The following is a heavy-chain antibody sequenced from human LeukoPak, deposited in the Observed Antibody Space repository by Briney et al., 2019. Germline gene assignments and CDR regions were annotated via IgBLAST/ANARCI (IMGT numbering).Heavy chain of an antibody. Sequence: ASVKVSCKASGYTFTSYDINWVRQATGQGLEWMGWMNPNSGNTGYAQKLQGRVTMTTDTSTSTAYMELRSLRSDDTAVYYCARDFWSGYYPGLYWGQGTLVTVSS. CDR1: GYTFTSYD. V-gene: IGHV1-8*01. J-gene: IGHJ4*02. CDR3: ARDFWSGYYPGLY. D-gene: IGHD3-3*01. CDR2: MNPNSGNT.